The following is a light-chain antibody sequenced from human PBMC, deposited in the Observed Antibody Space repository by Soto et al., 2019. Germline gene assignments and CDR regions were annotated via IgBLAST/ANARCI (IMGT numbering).Light chain of an antibody. Sequence: EIVWTQSPGTLSLSPGERATLSCRASQRVSSSYLAWYQQKPGQAPRLIIYGASNSATGIPDRFSGSGSGTDFTLTISRLETEDFAVYYCQQHRSSPFTFGQGTKLEI. V-gene: IGKV3-20*01. CDR1: QRVSSSY. J-gene: IGKJ2*01. CDR3: QQHRSSPFT. CDR2: GAS.